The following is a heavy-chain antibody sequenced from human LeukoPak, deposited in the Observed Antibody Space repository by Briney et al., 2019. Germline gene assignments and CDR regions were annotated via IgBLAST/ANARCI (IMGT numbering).Heavy chain of an antibody. J-gene: IGHJ4*02. CDR3: ARGLITMVRGVMAGY. V-gene: IGHV1-46*01. CDR1: GYTFTSYY. Sequence: ASVKVSCKASGYTFTSYYMHWVRQAPGQGLEWMGIINPSGGSTSYAQKFQGRVTMTRDMSTSTVYMELSSLRSDDTAVYYCARGLITMVRGVMAGYWGQGTLVSVSS. CDR2: INPSGGST. D-gene: IGHD3-10*01.